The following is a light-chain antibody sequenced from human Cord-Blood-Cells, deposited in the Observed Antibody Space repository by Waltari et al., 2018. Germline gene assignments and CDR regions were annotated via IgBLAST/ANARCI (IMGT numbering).Light chain of an antibody. J-gene: IGKJ1*01. CDR1: QSISSY. Sequence: DRVTITCRASQSISSYLNWYQQKPGKAPKLLIYAASSLQSWVPSRFSGSGSGTDFTLTISSLQPEDFATYYCQQSYSTPRTFGQGTKVELK. CDR2: AAS. V-gene: IGKV1-39*01. CDR3: QQSYSTPRT.